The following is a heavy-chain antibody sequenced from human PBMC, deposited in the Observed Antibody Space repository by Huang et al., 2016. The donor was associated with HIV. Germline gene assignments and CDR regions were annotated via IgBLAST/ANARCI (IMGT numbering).Heavy chain of an antibody. CDR1: GGSFRNFA. CDR2: IIPTLGTA. Sequence: QVQLVQSGAEVKKPGSSVKVSCTASGGSFRNFAIGWVRQATGQGLEWMGGIIPTLGTANYAQKVQGRVTIIADESTSTAYMELSSLRSEDTAVYYCATVDYYDTSGPQRGYFDNWGQGTLVTVSS. CDR3: ATVDYYDTSGPQRGYFDN. V-gene: IGHV1-69*01. D-gene: IGHD3-22*01. J-gene: IGHJ4*02.